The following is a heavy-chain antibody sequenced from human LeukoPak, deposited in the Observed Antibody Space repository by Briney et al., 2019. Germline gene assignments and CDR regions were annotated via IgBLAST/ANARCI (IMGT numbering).Heavy chain of an antibody. Sequence: GASVKVSRKVSGCTLIELSMHWVRQAPGKGLEWMGGFDPEDGETIYAQKFQGRVTMTEDTSTDTAYMELSSLRSEDTAVYYCATAYSGSYVGYFDYWGQGTLVTVSS. D-gene: IGHD1-26*01. CDR3: ATAYSGSYVGYFDY. CDR2: FDPEDGET. J-gene: IGHJ4*02. V-gene: IGHV1-24*01. CDR1: GCTLIELS.